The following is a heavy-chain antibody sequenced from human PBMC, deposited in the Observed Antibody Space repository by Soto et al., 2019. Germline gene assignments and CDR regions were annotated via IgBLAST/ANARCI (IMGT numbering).Heavy chain of an antibody. Sequence: PGGSPRLCCAASGFTFSSYGMHWVRQAPGKGLEWVAVMWSEGGNKHYADSVKGRFTISRDNSKNTLYLQMNSLRAEDTAVYYCARDPPDDSSGYFSLDYWGQGTLVTVSS. V-gene: IGHV3-33*01. D-gene: IGHD3-22*01. CDR3: ARDPPDDSSGYFSLDY. J-gene: IGHJ4*02. CDR2: MWSEGGNK. CDR1: GFTFSSYG.